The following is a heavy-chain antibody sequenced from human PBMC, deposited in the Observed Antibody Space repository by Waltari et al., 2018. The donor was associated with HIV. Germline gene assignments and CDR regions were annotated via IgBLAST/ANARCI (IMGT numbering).Heavy chain of an antibody. D-gene: IGHD3-10*01. CDR1: ALLLSAIC. CDR3: ARGDYFGSGRGARSWFGP. V-gene: IGHV3-7*01. Sequence: QLVEYGGTLIPPRGALSPLWPDSALLLSAICSCWVSPAPGKGREGGATKKQAENQKDYLDSVKGRFTISRDSAKSTLFLQMNSLRVEDTAVYYCARGDYFGSGRGARSWFGPWGQGTLVTVSS. CDR2: KKQAENQK. J-gene: IGHJ5*02.